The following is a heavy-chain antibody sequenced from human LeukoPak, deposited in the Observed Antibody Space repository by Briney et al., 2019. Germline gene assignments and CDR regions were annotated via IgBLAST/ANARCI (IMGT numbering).Heavy chain of an antibody. CDR3: ARDSGTYNSIGWFDP. D-gene: IGHD1-20*01. CDR2: INPNSGGT. V-gene: IGHV1-2*02. Sequence: ASVKVSCKASGYTFTGYYMHWVRQAPGQGLEWMGWINPNSGGTNYAQKFQGRVTMTRDTSISTAYVELSRLRSDDTAVYYCARDSGTYNSIGWFDPWGQGTLVTVSS. CDR1: GYTFTGYY. J-gene: IGHJ5*02.